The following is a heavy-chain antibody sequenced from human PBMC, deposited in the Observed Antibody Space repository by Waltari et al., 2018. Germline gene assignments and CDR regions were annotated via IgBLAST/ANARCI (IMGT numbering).Heavy chain of an antibody. V-gene: IGHV4-4*02. CDR2: IYHSGST. D-gene: IGHD2-8*01. J-gene: IGHJ6*02. CDR1: GGSISSSNW. CDR3: ARVCPLGRYVYLYGMDV. Sequence: QVQLQESGPGLVKPSGTLSLTCAVSGGSISSSNWWSWVRQHPGKGLEWIGEIYHSGSTHYTPSRKRRVTISVDNSNNQFSLKSSSVTAADTAVYYFARVCPLGRYVYLYGMDVWGPGTTVTVSS.